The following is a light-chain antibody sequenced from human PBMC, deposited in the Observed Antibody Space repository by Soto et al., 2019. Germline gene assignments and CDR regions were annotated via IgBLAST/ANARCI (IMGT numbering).Light chain of an antibody. V-gene: IGKV1-39*01. CDR2: AAS. Sequence: DIHLTQSPSSLSASVGDRVTITCRTTQAISNLLNWYQQRPGKAPDLLIYAASTLQSGVPSRFSASGSGTDFTLTITSLQPEDFATYYCQQSYSTQLSLGGGTKVDIK. CDR1: QAISNL. J-gene: IGKJ4*01. CDR3: QQSYSTQLS.